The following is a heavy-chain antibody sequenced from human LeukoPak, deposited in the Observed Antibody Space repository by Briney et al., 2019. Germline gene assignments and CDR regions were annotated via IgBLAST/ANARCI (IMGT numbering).Heavy chain of an antibody. J-gene: IGHJ4*02. CDR1: GFTVSSNY. CDR2: IYSGGST. V-gene: IGHV3-53*01. Sequence: GGSLRLSCAASGFTVSSNYMSWVRQAPGKGLEWVSVIYSGGSTYYADSVKGRFTISRDNSKNTLYLQMNSLRAEDTAVYYCARAPDQGYCSGGSCLAFDYWGQGTLVTVSS. D-gene: IGHD2-15*01. CDR3: ARAPDQGYCSGGSCLAFDY.